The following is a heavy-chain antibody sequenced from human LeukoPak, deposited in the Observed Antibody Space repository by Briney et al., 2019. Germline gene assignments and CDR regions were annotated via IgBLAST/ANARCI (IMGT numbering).Heavy chain of an antibody. D-gene: IGHD3-16*02. J-gene: IGHJ5*02. CDR3: ARKDDYVWGSYRYWWFDP. Sequence: PSETLSLTCAVSGGSISSSNWWSWVRQPPGKWLEWIGEIYHSGSTNYNPSLKSRVTISVDKSKNQFSLKMSSVTAADTAVYYCARKDDYVWGSYRYWWFDPWGQGTLVTVSS. V-gene: IGHV4-4*02. CDR1: GGSISSSNW. CDR2: IYHSGST.